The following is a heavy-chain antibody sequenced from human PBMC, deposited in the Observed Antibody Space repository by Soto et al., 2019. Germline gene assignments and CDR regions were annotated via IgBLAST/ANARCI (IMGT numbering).Heavy chain of an antibody. J-gene: IGHJ4*02. CDR3: ASGDGSSSYLLDY. V-gene: IGHV3-30-3*01. Sequence: QVQLVESGGGVVQPGGSLRLSCAASGFTFSSYAMHWVRQAPGKGLEWLAVISYDGSNKYYADSVKGRFTISRDNSKNTLYRQMPNLRAEDTAVYYCASGDGSSSYLLDYWGQGTLVTLSS. D-gene: IGHD2-21*02. CDR2: ISYDGSNK. CDR1: GFTFSSYA.